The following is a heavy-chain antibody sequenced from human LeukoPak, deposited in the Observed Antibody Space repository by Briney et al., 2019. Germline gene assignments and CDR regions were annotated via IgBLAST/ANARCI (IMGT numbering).Heavy chain of an antibody. Sequence: GGSLRLSCAASGFTFSSYGMHWVRQAPGKGLEWVAVISYDGSNKYYADSVKGRFTISRDNSKNTLYLQMNSLRAEDTAVYYCAKGRENCSGGSCYRHYYYYGMDVWGQGTTVTVSS. CDR1: GFTFSSYG. J-gene: IGHJ6*02. V-gene: IGHV3-30*18. CDR2: ISYDGSNK. CDR3: AKGRENCSGGSCYRHYYYYGMDV. D-gene: IGHD2-15*01.